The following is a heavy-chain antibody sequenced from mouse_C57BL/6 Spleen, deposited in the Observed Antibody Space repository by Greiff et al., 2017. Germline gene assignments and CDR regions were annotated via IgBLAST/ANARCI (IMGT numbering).Heavy chain of an antibody. CDR1: GYTFTDYY. CDR3: ARSGYYGSSYNAMDY. D-gene: IGHD1-1*01. CDR2: IYPGSGNT. J-gene: IGHJ4*01. V-gene: IGHV1-76*01. Sequence: VQLQQSGAELVRPGASVKLSCKASGYTFTDYYINWVKQRPGQGLEWIARIYPGSGNTYYNEKFKGKATLTAEKSSSTAYMQLSSLTSEDSAVYFCARSGYYGSSYNAMDYWGQGTSVTVSS.